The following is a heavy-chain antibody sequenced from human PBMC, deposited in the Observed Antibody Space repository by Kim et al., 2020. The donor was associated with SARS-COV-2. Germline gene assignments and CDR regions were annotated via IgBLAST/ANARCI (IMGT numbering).Heavy chain of an antibody. V-gene: IGHV4-39*07. CDR1: GGSISNDNYF. CDR2: IYYDGNT. D-gene: IGHD1-26*01. CDR3: ARAPPKSGSRFDP. Sequence: SETLSLTCTVSGGSISNDNYFWGWIRQPPGEGLEWIGTIYYDGNTYYNPSLKSRVTISLDTSKNQFSLKLSSVTAADTAVYYCARAPPKSGSRFDPWGQGTLVTVSS. J-gene: IGHJ5*02.